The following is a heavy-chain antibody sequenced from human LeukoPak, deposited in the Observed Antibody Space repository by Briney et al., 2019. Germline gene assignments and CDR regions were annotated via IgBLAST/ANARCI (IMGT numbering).Heavy chain of an antibody. CDR3: ASPRRQWYDACDI. V-gene: IGHV3-7*01. Sequence: PGGSLSLSCAASGFPFSSNWMSWARRAPGKGLECAAHIKQDGSEKYYEASVKGRFTSSRDNAKSSLYLQMNSLRAEDTAVYYCASPRRQWYDACDIWPQGTMVSVSS. D-gene: IGHD6-19*01. CDR1: GFPFSSNW. CDR2: IKQDGSEK. J-gene: IGHJ3*02.